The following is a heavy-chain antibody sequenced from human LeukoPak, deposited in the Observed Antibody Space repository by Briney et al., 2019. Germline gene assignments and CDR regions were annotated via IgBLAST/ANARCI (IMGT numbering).Heavy chain of an antibody. D-gene: IGHD2-15*01. J-gene: IGHJ6*03. Sequence: GRSLRLSCAASGFTFSTYAIHWVRQAPGKGLEWVAVISNDGSNKYYADSVKGRFTISRDNAKNTLYLQLNSLRAEDTAVYYCARGGFCSGGSCPVDYYYYMDVWGKGTTVTVSS. CDR1: GFTFSTYA. CDR2: ISNDGSNK. V-gene: IGHV3-30*04. CDR3: ARGGFCSGGSCPVDYYYYMDV.